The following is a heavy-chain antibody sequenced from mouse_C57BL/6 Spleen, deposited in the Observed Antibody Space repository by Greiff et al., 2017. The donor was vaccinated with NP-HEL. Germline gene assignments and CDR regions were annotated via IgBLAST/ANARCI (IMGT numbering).Heavy chain of an antibody. Sequence: VQLVESGAELVKPGASVKISCKASGYAFSSYWMNWVKQRPGKGLEWIGQIYPGDGDTNYNGKFKGKATLTADKSSSTAYMQLSSLTSEDSAVYFCARKGYGYYYAMDYWGQGTSVAVSS. V-gene: IGHV1-80*01. J-gene: IGHJ4*01. CDR1: GYAFSSYW. CDR2: IYPGDGDT. CDR3: ARKGYGYYYAMDY. D-gene: IGHD2-2*01.